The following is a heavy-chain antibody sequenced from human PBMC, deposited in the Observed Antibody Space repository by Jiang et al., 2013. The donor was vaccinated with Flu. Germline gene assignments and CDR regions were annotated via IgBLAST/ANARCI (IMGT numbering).Heavy chain of an antibody. D-gene: IGHD6-25*01. CDR2: INYSGGT. J-gene: IGHJ3*02. CDR3: AREMWGNSGYGLDAFDK. Sequence: LLKPSETLSLTCGVPGGSFGASFWSWIRQTPGKGLEWIGEINYSGGTNSNPSLERRVSISMDVSKSQISLNLRSVTAADSATYYCAREMWGNSGYGLDAFDKWGQGTVVTVSS. CDR1: GGSFGASF. V-gene: IGHV4-34*01.